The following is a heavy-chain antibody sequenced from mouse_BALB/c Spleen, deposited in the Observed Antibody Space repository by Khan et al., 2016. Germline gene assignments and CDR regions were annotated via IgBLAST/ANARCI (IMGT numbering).Heavy chain of an antibody. Sequence: EVQLQESGPSLAKPSQTLSLTCSVTGDSITSGHWNWIRKFPGNKFDFMGYISHSGDSYYNPSLKSRISITRDTSKNQYYLQLTSVTTEDTATYYCATWEYYCSAFAYWSQGTLVTVSA. D-gene: IGHD1-2*01. CDR1: GDSITSGH. CDR3: ATWEYYCSAFAY. J-gene: IGHJ3*01. CDR2: ISHSGDS. V-gene: IGHV3-8*02.